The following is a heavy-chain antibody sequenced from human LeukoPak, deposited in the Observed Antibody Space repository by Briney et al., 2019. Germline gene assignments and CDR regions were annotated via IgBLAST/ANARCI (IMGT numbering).Heavy chain of an antibody. CDR1: GGSISSYY. V-gene: IGHV4-4*07. J-gene: IGHJ4*02. Sequence: PSETLSLTCTVSGGSISSYYWSWLRPPAGKGLEWIGRIYTSGSTNYNPSLKSRVTMSVDTSKNQFSLKLSSVTAADTAVYYCARDGAGGSSSWYWQGYFDYWGQGTLVTVSS. CDR3: ARDGAGGSSSWYWQGYFDY. D-gene: IGHD6-13*01. CDR2: IYTSGST.